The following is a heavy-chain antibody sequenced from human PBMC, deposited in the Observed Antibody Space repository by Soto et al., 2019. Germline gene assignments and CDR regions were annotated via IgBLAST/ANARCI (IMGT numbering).Heavy chain of an antibody. J-gene: IGHJ6*02. CDR3: AKDLEAVVTPKYYYCCGMDV. CDR1: GFTFDDYA. V-gene: IGHV3-9*01. CDR2: ISWNSGSI. Sequence: GGSLRLSCAASGFTFDDYAMHWVRQAPGKGLEWVSGISWNSGSIGYADSVKGRFTISRDNAKNSLYLQMNSLRAEDTALSYCAKDLEAVVTPKYYYCCGMDVWGQGTTVTVSS. D-gene: IGHD2-15*01.